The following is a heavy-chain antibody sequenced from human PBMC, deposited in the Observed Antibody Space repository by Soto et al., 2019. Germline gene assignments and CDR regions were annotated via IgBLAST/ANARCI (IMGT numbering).Heavy chain of an antibody. CDR2: IYHSGST. Sequence: QMQLQESGPGLVKPSGTLSLTCGVSGGSISSSKWWTWVRQPPGKGPEWIGEIYHSGSTNYNPSPTSRAPTSLAKPNNPVSLTLPSATAADTAVYYCASQDYSSSTDASFLVNGYFELWGRGILVTVSS. CDR3: ASQDYSSSTDASFLVNGYFEL. CDR1: GGSISSSKW. J-gene: IGHJ2*01. V-gene: IGHV4-4*02. D-gene: IGHD6-6*01.